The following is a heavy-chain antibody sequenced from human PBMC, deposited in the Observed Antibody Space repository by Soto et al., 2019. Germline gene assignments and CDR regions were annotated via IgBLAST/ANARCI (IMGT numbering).Heavy chain of an antibody. CDR3: TRDGVEMATIDYYYGMDV. CDR2: IRSKAYGGTT. CDR1: GFTFGDYA. J-gene: IGHJ6*02. D-gene: IGHD5-12*01. Sequence: LRLSCTASGFTFGDYAMSWVRQAPGKGLEWVGFIRSKAYGGTTEYAASVKGRFTISRDDSKSIAYLQMNSLKTEDTAVYYCTRDGVEMATIDYYYGMDVWGQGTTVTVSS. V-gene: IGHV3-49*04.